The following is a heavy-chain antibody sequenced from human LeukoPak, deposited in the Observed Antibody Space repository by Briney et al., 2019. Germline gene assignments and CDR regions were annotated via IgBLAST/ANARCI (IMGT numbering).Heavy chain of an antibody. Sequence: IPSETLSLTCTVSGGSISSYYWSWIRQPPGKGLEWIGEINHSGSTNYNPSLKGRVTISVDTSKNQFSLKLSSVTAADTAVYYCARGPRGYYDFWSGYPTSHDAFDIWGQGTMVTVSS. CDR2: INHSGST. J-gene: IGHJ3*02. CDR3: ARGPRGYYDFWSGYPTSHDAFDI. D-gene: IGHD3-3*01. CDR1: GGSISSYY. V-gene: IGHV4-34*01.